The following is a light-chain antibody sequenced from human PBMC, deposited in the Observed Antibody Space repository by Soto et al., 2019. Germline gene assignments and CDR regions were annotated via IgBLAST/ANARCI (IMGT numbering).Light chain of an antibody. Sequence: QAVVTQEPSLTVSPGGTVTLTCVSSTGAVTSAHFPYWFQQKPGQAPRTLIYDTTNKHSLTPARFSGSLLGGKAALTLSGAQPEDEAEYFCLLSYSDAREFGGGTKLTVL. J-gene: IGLJ2*01. V-gene: IGLV7-46*01. CDR2: DTT. CDR3: LLSYSDARE. CDR1: TGAVTSAHF.